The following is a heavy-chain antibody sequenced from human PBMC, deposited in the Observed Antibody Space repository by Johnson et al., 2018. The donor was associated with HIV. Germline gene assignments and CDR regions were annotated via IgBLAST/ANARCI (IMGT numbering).Heavy chain of an antibody. CDR2: IGPDESKT. Sequence: VQLVESGGGLVQPGGSLRLSCVASGFSFSNYWMHWVRQAPGKGPVWVSRIGPDESKTDYAASVKGGFTISRDNAKNTLYLQMNSLRAEDTAVYHCAIALSGSGYYPGAFDIWGQGTMVTVSS. V-gene: IGHV3-74*02. CDR3: AIALSGSGYYPGAFDI. J-gene: IGHJ3*02. D-gene: IGHD3-22*01. CDR1: GFSFSNYW.